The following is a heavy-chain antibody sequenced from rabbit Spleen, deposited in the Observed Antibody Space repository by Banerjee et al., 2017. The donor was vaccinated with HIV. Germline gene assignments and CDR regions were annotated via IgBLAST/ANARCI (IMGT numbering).Heavy chain of an antibody. V-gene: IGHV1S40*01. J-gene: IGHJ4*01. D-gene: IGHD1-1*01. CDR2: IDAGSNDFT. CDR3: ARDLVAVIGWNFNL. CDR1: GVSFSYSSY. Sequence: QSLEESGGDLVKPGASLTLTCTASGVSFSYSSYICWVRQAPGKGLEWIACIDAGSNDFTYFATWAKGRFTISKTSSTTVTLQMTSLTAADTATYFCARDLVAVIGWNFNLWGPGTLVTVS.